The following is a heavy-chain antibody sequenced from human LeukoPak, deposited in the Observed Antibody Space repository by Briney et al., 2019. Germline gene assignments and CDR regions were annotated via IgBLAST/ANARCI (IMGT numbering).Heavy chain of an antibody. V-gene: IGHV4-38-2*01. CDR1: GYSISSGYY. D-gene: IGHD3-3*01. CDR3: AKQTVDFWSAQGRFDP. J-gene: IGHJ5*02. CDR2: IYHSGST. Sequence: SETLSLTCAVSGYSISSGYYWGWIRQPPGKGLEWIGSIYHSGSTYYNPSLKSRVTISVDTSKNQFSLKLSSVTAADTAVYYCAKQTVDFWSAQGRFDPWGQGTLATVSS.